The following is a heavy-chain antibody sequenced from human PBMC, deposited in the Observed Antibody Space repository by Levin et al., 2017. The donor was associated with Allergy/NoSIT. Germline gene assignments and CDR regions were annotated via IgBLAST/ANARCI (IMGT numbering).Heavy chain of an antibody. V-gene: IGHV1-2*02. CDR3: TKENSYYDTP. Sequence: GESLKISCKASGYTFTDYYMHWVRQAPGQGLEWMGWINPKNGDTFYAQKFQGRVSMTRDTSISTAYMELTGLRSVDTAVYFCTKENSYYDTPWGQGTLVTVSS. CDR1: GYTFTDYY. D-gene: IGHD3-22*01. CDR2: INPKNGDT. J-gene: IGHJ5*02.